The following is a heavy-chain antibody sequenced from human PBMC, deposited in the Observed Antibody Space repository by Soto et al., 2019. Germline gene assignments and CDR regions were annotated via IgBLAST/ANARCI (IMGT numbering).Heavy chain of an antibody. CDR2: IWYDGSNK. CDR3: ARVRSSWSNFDY. Sequence: GGSLRLSCAASGFTFSSYGMHWVRQAPGKGLEWVAVIWYDGSNKYYADSVKGRFTISRDNSKNTLYMQMNSLRAEDTAVYYCARVRSSWSNFDYWGQGTLVTVSS. D-gene: IGHD6-13*01. CDR1: GFTFSSYG. V-gene: IGHV3-33*01. J-gene: IGHJ4*02.